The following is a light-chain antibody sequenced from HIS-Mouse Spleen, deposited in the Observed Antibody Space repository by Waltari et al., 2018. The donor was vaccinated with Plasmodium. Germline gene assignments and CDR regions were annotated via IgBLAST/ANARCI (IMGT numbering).Light chain of an antibody. CDR1: YLADKY. J-gene: IGLJ1*01. V-gene: IGLV3-1*01. CDR2: QDS. CDR3: QAWDSSTDYV. Sequence: SYDLTQPPSLPAPHGQTSSITCSGYYLADKYACWYQQKPGQSPVLVIYQDSKRPSGIPERFSGSNSGNTATLTISGTQAMDEADYYCQAWDSSTDYVFGTGTKVTVL.